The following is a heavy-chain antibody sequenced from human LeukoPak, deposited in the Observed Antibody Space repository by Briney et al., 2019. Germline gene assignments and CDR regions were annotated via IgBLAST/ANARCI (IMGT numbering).Heavy chain of an antibody. V-gene: IGHV3-23*01. D-gene: IGHD2/OR15-2a*01. Sequence: GGSLRLSCAASGFTLTNFAMSWVRQGPGKGLEWVAPISANNDNTHYADSVRGRFTISRDNSKNTLCLQMNSLRAEDTAVYHCAQELSDTFVARSDYWGQGILVTVSS. CDR1: GFTLTNFA. CDR2: ISANNDNT. CDR3: AQELSDTFVARSDY. J-gene: IGHJ4*02.